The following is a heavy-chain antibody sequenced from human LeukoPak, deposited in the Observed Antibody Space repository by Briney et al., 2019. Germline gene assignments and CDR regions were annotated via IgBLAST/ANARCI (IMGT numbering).Heavy chain of an antibody. CDR1: GGSISSYY. Sequence: SGTLSLTCTVSGGSISSYYWSWIPQPPGKGREWIGYIYDSGSTNYNPSLKSRVTISVDTSKNQFSLKLSSVTAADTAVYYCARESNTMIENWFDPWGQGTLVTVSS. CDR2: IYDSGST. CDR3: ARESNTMIENWFDP. J-gene: IGHJ5*02. V-gene: IGHV4-59*01. D-gene: IGHD3-22*01.